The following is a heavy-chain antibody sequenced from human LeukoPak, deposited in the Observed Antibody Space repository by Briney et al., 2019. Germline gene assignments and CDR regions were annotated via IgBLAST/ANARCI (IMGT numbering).Heavy chain of an antibody. V-gene: IGHV3-30-3*01. CDR2: ISYDGSNK. CDR1: GFTFSSYA. D-gene: IGHD2-2*01. Sequence: GGSLRPSCAASGFTFSSYAMHWVRQAPGKGLEWVAVISYDGSNKYYADSVKGRFTISRDNSKNTLYLQMNSLRAEDTAVYYCARDHQYYFDYWGQGTLVTVSS. CDR3: ARDHQYYFDY. J-gene: IGHJ4*02.